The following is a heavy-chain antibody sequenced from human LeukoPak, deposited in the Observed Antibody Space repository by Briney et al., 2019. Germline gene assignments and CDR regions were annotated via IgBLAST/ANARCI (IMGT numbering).Heavy chain of an antibody. J-gene: IGHJ3*01. CDR3: ARRGTPDASDV. CDR1: GYSISSSYY. D-gene: IGHD3-16*01. CDR2: IYYSGTT. Sequence: SETLSLTCTVSGYSISSSYYWSWIRQPPGKGLEWIGYIYYSGTTNYNPSLKSRVTISLDKSKNHFSLKLSSVTAADTAVYYCARRGTPDASDVWGQGTMVTVSS. V-gene: IGHV4-61*01.